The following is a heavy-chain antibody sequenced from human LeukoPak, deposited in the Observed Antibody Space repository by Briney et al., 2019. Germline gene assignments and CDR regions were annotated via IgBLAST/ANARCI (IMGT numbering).Heavy chain of an antibody. V-gene: IGHV1-8*01. CDR3: AREGYSGYDYRGDYYYYMDV. Sequence: ASVKVSCKASGYTFTSYDINWVRQATGQGLEWMGWMNPNSGNTGYAQKFQGRVTMTRNTSISTAYMEPSSLRSEDTAVYYCAREGYSGYDYRGDYYYYMDVWGKGTTVTVSS. J-gene: IGHJ6*03. D-gene: IGHD5-12*01. CDR1: GYTFTSYD. CDR2: MNPNSGNT.